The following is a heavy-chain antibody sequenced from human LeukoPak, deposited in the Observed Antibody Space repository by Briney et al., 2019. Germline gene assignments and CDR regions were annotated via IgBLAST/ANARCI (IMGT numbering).Heavy chain of an antibody. D-gene: IGHD2-2*02. J-gene: IGHJ4*02. CDR2: INHSGST. CDR3: ARHIPPYYFDY. V-gene: IGHV4-34*01. Sequence: SETLSLTCAVYGGSFSGYYCGWVRHPPGGGLEWIGEINHSGSTNYNPSLKSRVTISVDTSNNQFSLKLSSVTAADTAVYYCARHIPPYYFDYWGQGTLVTVSS. CDR1: GGSFSGYY.